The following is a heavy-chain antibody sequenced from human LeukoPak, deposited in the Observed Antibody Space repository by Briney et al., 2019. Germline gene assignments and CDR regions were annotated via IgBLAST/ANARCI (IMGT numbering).Heavy chain of an antibody. CDR1: GGSISSGGYY. J-gene: IGHJ3*02. CDR2: IYYNGNT. Sequence: TLSLTCTVSGGSISSGGYYWSWIRQHPGKGLEWLGYIYYNGNTYYNPSLKGRVTISLDTSKKQFSLTVRSVTAADTAIYYCARDPQLGIGRPSDDFDIWGQGTMVTVS. V-gene: IGHV4-31*03. CDR3: ARDPQLGIGRPSDDFDI. D-gene: IGHD7-27*01.